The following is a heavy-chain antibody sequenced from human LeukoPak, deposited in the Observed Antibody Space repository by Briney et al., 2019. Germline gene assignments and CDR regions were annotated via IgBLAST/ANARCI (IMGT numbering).Heavy chain of an antibody. CDR1: GGSISSSSYY. CDR3: ARRPYCSSTSCSEN. D-gene: IGHD2-2*01. J-gene: IGHJ4*02. V-gene: IGHV4-61*05. CDR2: IYYSGST. Sequence: SETLSLTCTVSGGSISSSSYYWGWIRQPPGKGLEWIGYIYYSGSTNYNPSLKSRVTISVDTSKNQFSLKLSSVTAADTAVYYCARRPYCSSTSCSENWGQGTLVTVSS.